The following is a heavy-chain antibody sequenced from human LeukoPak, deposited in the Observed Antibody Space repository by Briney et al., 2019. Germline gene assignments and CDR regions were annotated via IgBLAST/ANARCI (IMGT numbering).Heavy chain of an antibody. CDR2: ISSSSSYI. CDR3: ARDLYSSSYYFDY. J-gene: IGHJ4*02. Sequence: GGALRLSCAASGVTFSSNSMNWVRQAPGEGLQGGSSISSSSSYIYYADSVKGRFTISRDNAKNSLYLQMNSMRAEDTAVYYCARDLYSSSYYFDYWGQGTLVTVSS. CDR1: GVTFSSNS. D-gene: IGHD6-6*01. V-gene: IGHV3-21*01.